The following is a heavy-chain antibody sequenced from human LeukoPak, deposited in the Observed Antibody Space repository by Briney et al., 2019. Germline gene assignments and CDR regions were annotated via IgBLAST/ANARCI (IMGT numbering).Heavy chain of an antibody. CDR3: ARGLRFLEWLLKD. V-gene: IGHV1-69*05. CDR2: IIPIFGTA. D-gene: IGHD3-3*01. J-gene: IGHJ4*02. CDR1: GGTFSSYA. Sequence: SVKVSCKASGGTFSSYAISWVRQAPGQVLEWMGGIIPIFGTANYAQKFQGRVTITTDESTSTAYMELSSLRSEDTAVYYCARGLRFLEWLLKDWGQGTLVTVSS.